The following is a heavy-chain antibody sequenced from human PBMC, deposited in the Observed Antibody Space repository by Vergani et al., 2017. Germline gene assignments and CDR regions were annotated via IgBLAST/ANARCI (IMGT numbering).Heavy chain of an antibody. CDR2: ISSSSSTI. J-gene: IGHJ6*03. CDR3: ARATGAGLYYYYYYYMDV. CDR1: VFTFSSYS. D-gene: IGHD4-11*01. Sequence: EVQLVESGGGLVQPGGSLRLSCAASVFTFSSYSMTWVRQAPGKGLEWVSYISSSSSTIYYADSVKGRFTISRANAKNSLYLQMNSLRAEDTAVYYCARATGAGLYYYYYYYMDVWGKGTTVTVSS. V-gene: IGHV3-48*01.